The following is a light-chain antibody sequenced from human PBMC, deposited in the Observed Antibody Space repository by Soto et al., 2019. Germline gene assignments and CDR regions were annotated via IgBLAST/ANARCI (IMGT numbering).Light chain of an antibody. CDR2: EVS. CDR3: CSYAGSLYV. CDR1: SSDVGSYNL. V-gene: IGLV2-23*02. J-gene: IGLJ1*01. Sequence: ALNHAASVTGAHGQALTISCTGTSSDVGSYNLVSWYQQHPGTAPKLMIYEVSKRPSGVSNRFSGSKSGNTASLTISGLQAEDEADYYYCSYAGSLYVFGTGTKVTVL.